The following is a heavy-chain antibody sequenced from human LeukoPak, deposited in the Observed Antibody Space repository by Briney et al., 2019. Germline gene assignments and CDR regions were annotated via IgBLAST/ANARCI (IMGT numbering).Heavy chain of an antibody. V-gene: IGHV1-2*02. CDR3: ARSSYCSGGSCYGRLSDY. CDR1: GYTFTGYY. Sequence: GASVKVSCKPSGYTFTGYYMHWVRQAPGQGLEWMGWINPNSGGTNYAQKFQGRVTMTRDTSISTAYMELSRLRSDDTAVYYCARSSYCSGGSCYGRLSDYWGQGTLVTVSS. J-gene: IGHJ4*02. D-gene: IGHD2-15*01. CDR2: INPNSGGT.